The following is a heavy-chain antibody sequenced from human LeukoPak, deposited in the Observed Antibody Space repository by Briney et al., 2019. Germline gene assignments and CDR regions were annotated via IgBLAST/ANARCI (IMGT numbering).Heavy chain of an antibody. CDR1: GYTFTSYG. Sequence: GASVKVSCKASGYTFTSYGISWVRQAPGQGLEWTGWISAYNGNTNYAQKLQGRVTMTTDTSTSTAYMELRSLRFDDTAIYYCAKDWHILTGRNCFDPWGQGTLVTVSS. D-gene: IGHD3-9*01. CDR3: AKDWHILTGRNCFDP. J-gene: IGHJ5*02. CDR2: ISAYNGNT. V-gene: IGHV1-18*01.